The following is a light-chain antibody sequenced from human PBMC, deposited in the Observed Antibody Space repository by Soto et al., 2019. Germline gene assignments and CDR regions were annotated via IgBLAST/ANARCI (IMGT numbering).Light chain of an antibody. CDR2: AAS. J-gene: IGKJ1*01. CDR1: QGISNY. Sequence: DIPMTQSPSSLSASVGDRVTITCRAIQGISNYLAWYQQKPGKVPKLLIYAASTLQSGVPSRFSGSGSGTDFTLTISSLQPEDVATYYCQKYNSAPRTFGQGTKVEIK. CDR3: QKYNSAPRT. V-gene: IGKV1-27*01.